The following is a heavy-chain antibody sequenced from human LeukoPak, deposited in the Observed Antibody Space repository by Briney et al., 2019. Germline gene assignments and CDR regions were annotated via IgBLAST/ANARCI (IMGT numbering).Heavy chain of an antibody. J-gene: IGHJ4*02. CDR2: ISYDGSNK. Sequence: GGSLRLSCAASGFTFSSYAIHWVRQAPGKGLEWVAVISYDGSNKYYVDSVKGRFTVSRDNSNNTLHLQMNSLTAEDTAVYYCARDGGFCTNGACPFDYWGQGTLVTVSS. CDR3: ARDGGFCTNGACPFDY. D-gene: IGHD2-8*01. CDR1: GFTFSSYA. V-gene: IGHV3-30*04.